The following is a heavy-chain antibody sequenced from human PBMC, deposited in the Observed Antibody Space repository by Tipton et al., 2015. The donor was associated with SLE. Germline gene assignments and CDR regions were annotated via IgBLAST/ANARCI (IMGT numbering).Heavy chain of an antibody. CDR1: SGSVSSGAYY. V-gene: IGHV4-31*03. CDR3: ARYFYDSSGVCLFDL. D-gene: IGHD3-22*01. CDR2: VFSSGTT. J-gene: IGHJ4*02. Sequence: TLSLTCTVSSGSVSSGAYYWCWIRQHPGKGLEWIGYVFSSGTTYYNPSLQGRLSMSLDTSKNQLSLQLSSVTSADTAVYYCARYFYDSSGVCLFDLWGQGTLVTVSS.